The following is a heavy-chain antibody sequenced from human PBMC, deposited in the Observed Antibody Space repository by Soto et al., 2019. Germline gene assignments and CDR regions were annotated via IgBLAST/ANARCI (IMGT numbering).Heavy chain of an antibody. D-gene: IGHD2-2*01. V-gene: IGHV3-23*01. CDR2: ISGSGGST. J-gene: IGHJ3*02. CDR1: GCTFSSYA. CDR3: AKDPEVGRAFGS. Sequence: GPLRLSCATSGCTFSSYAMTWVRQAPGKGLEWVSAISGSGGSTYYADSVKGRFTISRDNSKNTLYLQMNSLRAEDTAVYYCAKDPEVGRAFGSWGQGTMAIVSS.